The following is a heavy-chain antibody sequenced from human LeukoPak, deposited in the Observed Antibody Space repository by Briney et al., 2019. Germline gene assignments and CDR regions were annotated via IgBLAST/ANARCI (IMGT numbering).Heavy chain of an antibody. D-gene: IGHD3-22*01. Sequence: PGGSLRLSCAASGFTFSSYAMSWVRQAPGKGLEWVANIKQDGSEKYYVDSVKGRFTISRDNAKNSLYLQMNSLRAEDTAVYYCARATMIVVVLDAFDIWGQGTMVTVSS. CDR2: IKQDGSEK. CDR3: ARATMIVVVLDAFDI. V-gene: IGHV3-7*01. CDR1: GFTFSSYA. J-gene: IGHJ3*02.